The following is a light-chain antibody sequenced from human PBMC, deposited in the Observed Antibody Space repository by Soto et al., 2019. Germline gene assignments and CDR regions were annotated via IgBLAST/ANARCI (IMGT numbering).Light chain of an antibody. CDR2: DAS. J-gene: IGKJ1*01. Sequence: VSMQSPGALSLSPGERATLSCRASQSVTSNFAWYQQKPGQAPRLLIYDASTRATGIPARFSGSGSGTEFTLTISSLQSEDFAVYYCQQYNNWPPWTFGQGTKVDI. CDR3: QQYNNWPPWT. V-gene: IGKV3-15*01. CDR1: QSVTSN.